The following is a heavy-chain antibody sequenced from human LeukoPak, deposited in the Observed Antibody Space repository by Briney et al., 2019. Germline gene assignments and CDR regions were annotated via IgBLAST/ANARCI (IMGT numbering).Heavy chain of an antibody. Sequence: PGESLGLSCAASGFTFSSYGMNWVRQTPGKGLEWAAFIRSDGRDKYYTDSVKGRFTISRDNSKSTLDLQMNSLRVEDTAVYYCAKDRYSTSSTFTVNPFDYWGQGILVTVSS. D-gene: IGHD2-2*01. CDR3: AKDRYSTSSTFTVNPFDY. CDR2: IRSDGRDK. V-gene: IGHV3-30*02. CDR1: GFTFSSYG. J-gene: IGHJ4*02.